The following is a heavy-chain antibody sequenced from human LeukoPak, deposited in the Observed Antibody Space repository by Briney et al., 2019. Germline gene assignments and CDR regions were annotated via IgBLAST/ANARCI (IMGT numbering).Heavy chain of an antibody. Sequence: PSQTLSLTCTVSGGSISSGSYSWSWIRQPAGKGLEWIGRIYTSGSTNYNPSLKSRVTISVDTSKNQFSLKLSSVTAADTAVYYCAGTYYDFWSGYFPLDYWGQGTLVTVSS. D-gene: IGHD3-3*01. CDR1: GGSISSGSYS. CDR3: AGTYYDFWSGYFPLDY. CDR2: IYTSGST. J-gene: IGHJ4*02. V-gene: IGHV4-61*02.